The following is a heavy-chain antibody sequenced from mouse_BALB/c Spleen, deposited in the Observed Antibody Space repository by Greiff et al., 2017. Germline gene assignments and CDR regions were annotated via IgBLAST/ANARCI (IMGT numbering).Heavy chain of an antibody. CDR2: ISNLAYSI. V-gene: IGHV5-15*02. D-gene: IGHD2-1*01. CDR1: GFTFSDYG. J-gene: IGHJ4*01. Sequence: EVQLVESGGDLVKPGGSLKFSCAASGFTFSDYGMAWVRQAPGKGPEWVAFISNLAYSIYYADTVTGRFTISRENATNTPYLEMSSLRSEDTAMYYCARDHYGNAMDYWGQGTSVTVSS. CDR3: ARDHYGNAMDY.